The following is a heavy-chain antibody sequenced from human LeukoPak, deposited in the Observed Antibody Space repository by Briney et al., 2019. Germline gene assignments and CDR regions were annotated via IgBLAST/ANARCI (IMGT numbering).Heavy chain of an antibody. J-gene: IGHJ5*02. CDR2: INHSGST. V-gene: IGHV4-34*01. CDR3: ARTYGDYAFDP. D-gene: IGHD4-17*01. Sequence: SETLSLTCTVSGGSISGYYWSWIRQPPGKGLEWIGEINHSGSTNYNPSLKSRVTISVDTSKNQFSLKLSSVTAADTAVYYCARTYGDYAFDPWGQGTLVTVSS. CDR1: GGSISGYY.